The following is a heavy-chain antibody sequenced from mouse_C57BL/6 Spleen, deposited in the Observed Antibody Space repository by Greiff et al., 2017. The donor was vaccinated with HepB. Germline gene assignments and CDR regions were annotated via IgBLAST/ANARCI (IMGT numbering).Heavy chain of an antibody. CDR2: IHPNSGST. D-gene: IGHD2-3*01. V-gene: IGHV1-64*01. CDR1: GYTFTSYW. J-gene: IGHJ3*01. Sequence: QVQLQQPGAELVKPGASVKLSCKASGYTFTSYWMHWVKQRPGQGLEWIGMIHPNSGSTNYNEKFKSKATLTVDKSSSTAYMQLSSLTSEDSAVYYCAREEIYDGYPRGFAYWGQGTLVTVSA. CDR3: AREEIYDGYPRGFAY.